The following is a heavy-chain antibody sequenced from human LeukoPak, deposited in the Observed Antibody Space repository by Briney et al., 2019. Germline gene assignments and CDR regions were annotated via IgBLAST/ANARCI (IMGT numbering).Heavy chain of an antibody. Sequence: PGGSLRLFCTASRFTFGDYAMSWVRQAPGKGLEWVGFIRSKAYGGTTEYAASVKGRFTISRDDSKSIAYLQMNSLKTEDTAVYYCTPGLTHFDYWGQGTLVTVSS. CDR1: RFTFGDYA. J-gene: IGHJ4*02. V-gene: IGHV3-49*04. CDR3: TPGLTHFDY. CDR2: IRSKAYGGTT.